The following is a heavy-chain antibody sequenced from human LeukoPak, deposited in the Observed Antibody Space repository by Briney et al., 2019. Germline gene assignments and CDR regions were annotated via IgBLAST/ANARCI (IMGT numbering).Heavy chain of an antibody. V-gene: IGHV1-46*01. Sequence: GASVKVSCKASGGTFSSYAISWVRQAPGQGLEWMGIINPSGGSTSYAQKFQGRVTMTRDTSTSTVYMELSSLRSEDTAVYYCARDGGWEIVATSPDYWGQGALVTVSS. CDR3: ARDGGWEIVATSPDY. CDR2: INPSGGST. J-gene: IGHJ4*02. CDR1: GGTFSSYA. D-gene: IGHD5-12*01.